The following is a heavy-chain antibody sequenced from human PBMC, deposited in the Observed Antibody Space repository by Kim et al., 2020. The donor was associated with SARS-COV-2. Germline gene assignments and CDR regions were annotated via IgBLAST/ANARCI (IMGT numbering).Heavy chain of an antibody. V-gene: IGHV1-8*01. CDR2: MNPNSGNT. Sequence: ASVKVSCKASGYTFTSYDINWVRQATGQGLEWMGWMNPNSGNTGYAQKFQGRVTMTRNTFIRTAYMELSSMRPEDTCVYYCARGRGDTMIVVVIETVYYYSMEVWGQGTTVTVSS. CDR3: ARGRGDTMIVVVIETVYYYSMEV. D-gene: IGHD3-22*01. CDR1: GYTFTSYD. J-gene: IGHJ6*02.